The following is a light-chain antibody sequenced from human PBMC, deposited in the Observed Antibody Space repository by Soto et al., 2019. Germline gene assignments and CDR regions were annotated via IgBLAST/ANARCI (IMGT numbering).Light chain of an antibody. CDR2: EVS. CDR1: SSDVGGYNY. J-gene: IGLJ2*01. V-gene: IGLV2-8*01. CDR3: SSYAGSNVV. Sequence: QSALTQPRSASGSPGQSVTISCTGTSSDVGGYNYVSWYQQHPGKAPKLMIYEVSKRPSGVPDRFSGSKSGNTASLTVSGLQAEDEADYYCSSYAGSNVVFGGGTQLTVL.